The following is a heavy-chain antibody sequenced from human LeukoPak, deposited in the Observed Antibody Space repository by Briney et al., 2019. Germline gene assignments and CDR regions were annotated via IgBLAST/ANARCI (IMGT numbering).Heavy chain of an antibody. V-gene: IGHV1-3*01. CDR3: ARDSCSSTSCYMPYGMDV. CDR1: GYTFTSYA. Sequence: ASVKVSCKASGYTFTSYAMHWVRQAPGQRLERMGWINAGNGNTKYSQKFQGRVTITRDTSASTAYMELSSLRSEDTAVYYCARDSCSSTSCYMPYGMDVWGQGTTVTVSS. D-gene: IGHD2-2*02. CDR2: INAGNGNT. J-gene: IGHJ6*02.